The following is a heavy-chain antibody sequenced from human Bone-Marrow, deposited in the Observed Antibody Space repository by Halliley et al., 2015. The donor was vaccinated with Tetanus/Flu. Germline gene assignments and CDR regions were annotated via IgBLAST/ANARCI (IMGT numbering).Heavy chain of an antibody. D-gene: IGHD3-10*01. CDR3: ARDYVTMDFD. Sequence: SLRLSCAASGFTFSTYTMNWVRQAPGEALEWVSSITNSHNIYYADSVKGRFTISRDNAKNSLYLQMDSLRAEDSAVYYCARDYVTMDFDWGQGTLVTVSS. CDR1: GFTFSTYT. V-gene: IGHV3-21*01. CDR2: ITNSHNI. J-gene: IGHJ4*02.